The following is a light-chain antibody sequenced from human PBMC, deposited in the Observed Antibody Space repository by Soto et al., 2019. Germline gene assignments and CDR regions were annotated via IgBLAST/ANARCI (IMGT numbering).Light chain of an antibody. CDR1: QSVSSSY. CDR2: GAS. J-gene: IGKJ5*01. CDR3: QQYCGSPPVT. Sequence: EIVLTQSPGTLSLSPGERATLSCRASQSVSSSYLAWYQQKPGQAPRLLIYGASSRATGIPDRFSGSGSGTDFTLTISRLEPEDVAVDYCQQYCGSPPVTFGQGTRLEIK. V-gene: IGKV3-20*01.